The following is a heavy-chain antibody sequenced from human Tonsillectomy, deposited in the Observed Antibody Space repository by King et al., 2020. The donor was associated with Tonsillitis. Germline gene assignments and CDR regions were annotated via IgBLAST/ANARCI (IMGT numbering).Heavy chain of an antibody. CDR3: AKDYYGSGSYYPIDY. J-gene: IGHJ4*02. CDR1: GFTFNSFG. V-gene: IGHV3-30*18. Sequence: VQLVESGGGVVQPGRSLRLSCAAYGFTFNSFGMHWVRQAPGKGLEWVAVISYDGTKKIYADSVKGRFTVSRDNYKSTLYLQMNSLRAEDTAVYYCAKDYYGSGSYYPIDYWGQGTLVTVSS. CDR2: ISYDGTKK. D-gene: IGHD3-10*01.